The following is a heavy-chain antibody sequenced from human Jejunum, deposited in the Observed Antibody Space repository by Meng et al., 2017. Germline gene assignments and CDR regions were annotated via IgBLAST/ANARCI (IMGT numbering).Heavy chain of an antibody. J-gene: IGHJ4*02. Sequence: QVQLVESGGGVVQPGWFLRLSCAASGFTFSTSAMHWVRQAPGKGLEWVAVMSYDATNEYYTDSVKGRFTVSRDTSKNTLYLQMNNLRAEDTAVYYCARDPSGYYDSSGYLDYWGQGTLVTVSS. D-gene: IGHD3-22*01. CDR2: MSYDATNE. V-gene: IGHV3-30-3*01. CDR3: ARDPSGYYDSSGYLDY. CDR1: GFTFSTSA.